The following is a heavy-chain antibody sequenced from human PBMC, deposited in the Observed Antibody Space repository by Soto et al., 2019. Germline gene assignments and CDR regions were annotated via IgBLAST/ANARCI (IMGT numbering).Heavy chain of an antibody. CDR1: GLSLRTTGVG. CDR2: LYWDDDQ. J-gene: IGHJ6*02. Sequence: QVTLKESGPTLVKPTQTLTLTCTVSGLSLRTTGVGVGWVRQPPGKALEWLALLYWDDDQRYSPSLRSRLTIAKDISGKQLVLTMTNMDTVDKATYYCVQSRCGGDCLEIYSSHAYNGLDVWGQGTTVTVSS. V-gene: IGHV2-5*02. CDR3: VQSRCGGDCLEIYSSHAYNGLDV. D-gene: IGHD2-21*02.